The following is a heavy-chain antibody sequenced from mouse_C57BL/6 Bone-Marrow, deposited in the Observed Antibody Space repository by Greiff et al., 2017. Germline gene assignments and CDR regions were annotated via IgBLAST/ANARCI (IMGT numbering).Heavy chain of an antibody. CDR1: GYTFTSYW. CDR2: IDPNSGGT. J-gene: IGHJ1*03. CDR3: ARGMGCSDWYFDV. D-gene: IGHD2-3*01. V-gene: IGHV1-72*01. Sequence: VQLQQPGAELVKPGASVKLSCKASGYTFTSYWMHWVKQRPGRGLGWIGRIDPNSGGTKYNEKFKSKATLTVDKPSSTAYRQLSSLTSEDSAVYYCARGMGCSDWYFDVWGTGTTVTVSS.